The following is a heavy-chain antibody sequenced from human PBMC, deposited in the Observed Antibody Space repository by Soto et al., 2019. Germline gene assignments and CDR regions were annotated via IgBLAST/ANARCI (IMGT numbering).Heavy chain of an antibody. CDR2: IYYSGST. CDR3: ARGYDDYGDYWSRGEPHPSSTWFDY. Sequence: QVQLQESGPGLVKPSQTLSLTCTVSGGSISSGGYYWSWIRQHPGKGLEWIGYIYYSGSTYYNPSLKSRVTISVDTSKNQFSLKLSSVTAADTAVYYCARGYDDYGDYWSRGEPHPSSTWFDYWGQGTLVTVSS. D-gene: IGHD4-17*01. J-gene: IGHJ4*02. V-gene: IGHV4-31*03. CDR1: GGSISSGGYY.